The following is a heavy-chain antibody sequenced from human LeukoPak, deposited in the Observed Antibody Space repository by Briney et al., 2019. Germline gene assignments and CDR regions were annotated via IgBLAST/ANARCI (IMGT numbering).Heavy chain of an antibody. Sequence: GGSLRLSCAASGFTFSSYAMHWVRQAPGKGLEWVGLIKTAGGTPDCAAPVKGRFTISRDGSKNTLYLQMNSLRVEDTAVYFCQGVPGGWGQGTLVTVSS. CDR3: QGVPGG. CDR1: GFTFSSYA. V-gene: IGHV3-15*01. J-gene: IGHJ4*02. CDR2: IKTAGGTP. D-gene: IGHD2-2*01.